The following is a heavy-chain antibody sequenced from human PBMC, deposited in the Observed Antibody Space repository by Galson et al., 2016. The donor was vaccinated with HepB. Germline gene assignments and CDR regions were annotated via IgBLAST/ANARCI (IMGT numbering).Heavy chain of an antibody. D-gene: IGHD3-10*01. CDR3: TRGGVVRIDP. CDR2: MNANTGNT. Sequence: SVKVSCKASGYTFTTYDINWVRQATGQGLEWMGWMNANTGNTGHAQKFQGRVIMTRNTSIRTPHMELTNLRSDDTAVYYCTRGGVVRIDPWGQGTLVIVSS. V-gene: IGHV1-8*01. J-gene: IGHJ5*02. CDR1: GYTFTTYD.